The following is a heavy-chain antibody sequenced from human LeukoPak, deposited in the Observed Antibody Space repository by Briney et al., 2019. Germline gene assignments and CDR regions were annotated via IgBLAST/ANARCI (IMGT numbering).Heavy chain of an antibody. V-gene: IGHV3-21*06. CDR3: ARWYSSGWYSDY. Sequence: PGGSLRLSCAASGFSFSTYSMIWVRQAPGKGLEWVSSVSGTSEYIYYADSVRGRFTISRDNAKNTVYLQMNSLRAEDTAVYYCARWYSSGWYSDYWGQRTLVTVSS. J-gene: IGHJ4*02. CDR2: VSGTSEYI. D-gene: IGHD6-19*01. CDR1: GFSFSTYS.